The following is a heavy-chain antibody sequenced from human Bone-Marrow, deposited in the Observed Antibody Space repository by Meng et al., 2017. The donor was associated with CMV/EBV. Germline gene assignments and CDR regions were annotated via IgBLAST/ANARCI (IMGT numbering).Heavy chain of an antibody. CDR3: ARGYSGYDLPPDYRYYYYYGMDV. Sequence: ASVKVSCKASGYTFTSYGISWVRQAPGQGLEWMGWISAYNGNTNYAQKLQGRVTMTTDTSTSTAYMELRSLRSDDTAVYYCARGYSGYDLPPDYRYYYYYGMDVWGQGTTVTVSS. CDR2: ISAYNGNT. V-gene: IGHV1-18*01. CDR1: GYTFTSYG. J-gene: IGHJ6*02. D-gene: IGHD5-12*01.